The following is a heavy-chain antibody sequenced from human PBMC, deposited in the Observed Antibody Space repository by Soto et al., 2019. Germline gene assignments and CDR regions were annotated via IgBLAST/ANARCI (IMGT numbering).Heavy chain of an antibody. D-gene: IGHD6-19*01. CDR3: ARLVPGTWFGDY. V-gene: IGHV3-23*01. J-gene: IGHJ4*02. CDR2: TSDGST. CDR1: GFTFSNYG. Sequence: EVQLLGSGGGSVQPGGSLRLSCAASGFTFSNYGMTWVRQAPGEGLEWLSATSDGSTFYRESVKGRFTMSRDDSINMLFLHMSSLRAEDTATYYCARLVPGTWFGDYWGQGILVSVSS.